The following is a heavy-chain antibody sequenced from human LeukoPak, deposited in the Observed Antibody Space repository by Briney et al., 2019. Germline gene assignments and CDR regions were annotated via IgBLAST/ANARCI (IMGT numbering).Heavy chain of an antibody. Sequence: PGGSLRLSCAASGFTSSDYRMRCVRQATEKGLEWVANMKQDESAKYYADSVKGRFTTSIDNAKSSMYLHMYSLRVEDTALYCCARLRWPDLQAFEIWGQGTKVTVSS. CDR2: MKQDESAK. J-gene: IGHJ3*02. CDR3: ARLRWPDLQAFEI. V-gene: IGHV3-7*01. D-gene: IGHD2-15*01. CDR1: GFTSSDYR.